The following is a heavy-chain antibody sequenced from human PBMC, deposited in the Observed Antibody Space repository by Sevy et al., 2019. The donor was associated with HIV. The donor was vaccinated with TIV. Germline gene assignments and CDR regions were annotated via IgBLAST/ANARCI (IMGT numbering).Heavy chain of an antibody. J-gene: IGHJ5*02. CDR1: GGSFSDYY. D-gene: IGHD4-17*01. CDR2: INHSGST. Sequence: KQSQTLSLTCAVYGGSFSDYYWSWIRQPPGKGLEWIGEINHSGSTNYNPSLKSRVTISVETSKNQFSLKLSSVTAADTAVYYCARALAHDYGDYGWFDPWGQGTLVTVSS. CDR3: ARALAHDYGDYGWFDP. V-gene: IGHV4-34*01.